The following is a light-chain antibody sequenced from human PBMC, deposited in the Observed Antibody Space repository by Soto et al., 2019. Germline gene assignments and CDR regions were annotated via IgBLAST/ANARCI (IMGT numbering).Light chain of an antibody. CDR3: QQYDKLPRGAT. CDR1: QDISNY. J-gene: IGKJ4*01. Sequence: DIQMTQSPSSLSASVGDRVTITCQASQDISNYLNWYQQKPGKAPKLLIYDASNLETGVPSRFSGSGSGTDFTFTISSLQPEDIATYYCQQYDKLPRGATFGGGTKVEIK. CDR2: DAS. V-gene: IGKV1-33*01.